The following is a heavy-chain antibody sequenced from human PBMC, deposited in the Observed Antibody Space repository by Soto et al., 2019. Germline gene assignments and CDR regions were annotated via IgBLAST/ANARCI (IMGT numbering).Heavy chain of an antibody. V-gene: IGHV1-69*12. D-gene: IGHD5-18*01. CDR2: IIPIFGTA. J-gene: IGHJ4*02. CDR3: ARVKNTAMATACYYFDY. CDR1: GGTFSSYA. Sequence: QVQLVQSGAEVKKPGSSVKVSCKASGGTFSSYAISWVRQAPGQGLEWMGGIIPIFGTANSAQKFQGRVTITADESTSTAYMELSSLRSEDTAVYYCARVKNTAMATACYYFDYWGQGTLVTVSS.